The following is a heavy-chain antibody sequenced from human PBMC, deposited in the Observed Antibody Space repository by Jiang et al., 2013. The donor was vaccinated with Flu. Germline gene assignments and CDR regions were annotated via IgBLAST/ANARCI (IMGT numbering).Heavy chain of an antibody. Sequence: QTLSLTCAVSGDSLFTTSVAWNWIRQSPSRGLEWLGRTYYRSKWSYDYAVSFKSRITVTPDTSRNEFSLQLNSMTPEDTAVYYCTRGKYTAFDYWGQGTLVT. V-gene: IGHV6-1*01. D-gene: IGHD5-18*01. CDR3: TRGKYTAFDY. CDR1: GDSLFTTSVA. J-gene: IGHJ4*02. CDR2: TYYRSKWSY.